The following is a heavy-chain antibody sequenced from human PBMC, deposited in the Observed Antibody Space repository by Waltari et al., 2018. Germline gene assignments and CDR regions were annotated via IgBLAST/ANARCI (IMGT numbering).Heavy chain of an antibody. CDR2: IGGSGGNT. D-gene: IGHD5-18*01. J-gene: IGHJ4*02. CDR1: GFTFSSYG. V-gene: IGHV3-23*04. Sequence: EVQLVESGGGLVQPGGSLRLSCAASGFTFSSYGMNWVRQAAGKGLGWVSGIGGSGGNTYYADSVKGRFTISRDNSKSTLSLQMNSVRADDTAVYYCARGAAYSRFDYWGQGTLVIVSS. CDR3: ARGAAYSRFDY.